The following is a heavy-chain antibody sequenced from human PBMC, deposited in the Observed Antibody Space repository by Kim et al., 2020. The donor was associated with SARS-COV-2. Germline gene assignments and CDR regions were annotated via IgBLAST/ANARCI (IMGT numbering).Heavy chain of an antibody. V-gene: IGHV4-39*01. CDR3: ASGRYCSTTTCRTGSMDV. D-gene: IGHD2-2*01. Sequence: SETLSLTCIVSGASISTNSYYWGWIRQPPGNGLEYIGTIYYGGNTYYNPSLKSRVTISVDTSKNQFSLRLTSVTAADTAVYFCASGRYCSTTTCRTGSMDVWGQGTTVTVSS. J-gene: IGHJ6*02. CDR2: IYYGGNT. CDR1: GASISTNSYY.